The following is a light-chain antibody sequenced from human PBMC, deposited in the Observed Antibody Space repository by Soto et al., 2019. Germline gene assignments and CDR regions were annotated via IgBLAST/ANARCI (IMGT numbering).Light chain of an antibody. CDR1: QRVDSY. CDR2: AAS. V-gene: IGKV1-39*01. CDR3: QQTYTSVAT. J-gene: IGKJ1*01. Sequence: DIQLTQSPSLLSASVGDSVTLSCQTSQRVDSYIHWYQHQSGKPPKLLIYAASTLQDGVPSRFSGGGSGTAFSLIITGLQPGDSATYYCQQTYTSVATFGQGTKVDIK.